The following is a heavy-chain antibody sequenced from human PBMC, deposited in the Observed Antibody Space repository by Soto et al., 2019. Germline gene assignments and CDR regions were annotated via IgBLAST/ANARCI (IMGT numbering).Heavy chain of an antibody. CDR2: ISGSGGST. Sequence: GGSLRLSCAASGFTFRSYAMSWVRQAPGKGLEWVSAISGSGGSTYYADSVKGRFTTSRDNSKNTLFLQMNSLRAEDTAVYYRAKDKGAPAFDPWGQGTLVTVSS. J-gene: IGHJ5*02. CDR3: AKDKGAPAFDP. D-gene: IGHD1-26*01. CDR1: GFTFRSYA. V-gene: IGHV3-23*01.